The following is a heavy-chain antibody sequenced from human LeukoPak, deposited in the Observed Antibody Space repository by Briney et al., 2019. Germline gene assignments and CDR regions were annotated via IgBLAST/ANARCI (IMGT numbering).Heavy chain of an antibody. CDR2: ISAYNGNT. Sequence: GASVKVSCKASGNSISNYAVSWVRQAPGQGLEWMGWISAYNGNTNYAQNFQGRVTMTIDTFTTTAYMELRSLRSDDTAVFYCARDQGQSLVRPSVGSRWGQGTLVTVSS. J-gene: IGHJ4*02. CDR3: ARDQGQSLVRPSVGSR. V-gene: IGHV1-18*01. CDR1: GNSISNYA. D-gene: IGHD6-19*01.